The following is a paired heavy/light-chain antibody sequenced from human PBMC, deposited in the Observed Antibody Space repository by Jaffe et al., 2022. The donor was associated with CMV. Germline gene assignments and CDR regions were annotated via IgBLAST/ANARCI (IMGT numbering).Heavy chain of an antibody. Sequence: QVQLVQSGAEVKKPGASVKVSCKASGYTFTSYYMHWVRQAPGQGLEWMGIINPSGGSTSYAQKFQGRVTMTRDTSTSTVYMELSSLRSEDTAVYYCARDHGDGGSYPTPRALYFQHWGQGTLVTVSS. CDR3: ARDHGDGGSYPTPRALYFQH. CDR1: GYTFTSYY. D-gene: IGHD1-26*01. CDR2: INPSGGST. J-gene: IGHJ1*01. V-gene: IGHV1-46*01.
Light chain of an antibody. J-gene: IGKJ1*01. CDR3: QQYYSTRWT. CDR1: QSVLYSSNNKNY. CDR2: WAS. Sequence: DIVMTQSPDSLAVSLGERATINCKSSQSVLYSSNNKNYLAWYQQKPGQPPKLLIYWASTRESGVPDRFSGSGSGTDFTLTISSLQAEDVAVYYCQQYYSTRWTFGQGTKVEIK. V-gene: IGKV4-1*01.